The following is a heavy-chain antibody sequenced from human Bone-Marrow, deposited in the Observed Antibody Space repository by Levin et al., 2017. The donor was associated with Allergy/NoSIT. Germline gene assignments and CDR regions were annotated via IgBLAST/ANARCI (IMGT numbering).Heavy chain of an antibody. CDR2: LSYDGSNK. CDR3: ATSTIPAAHGAFDI. Sequence: GESLKISCAASGFILSSDGMHWVRQAPGKGLEWVAVLSYDGSNKYYADSVKGRFTISKDNSQNTLFLQMSSLRPEDTAVYYCATSTIPAAHGAFDIWGQGTKVIVSS. J-gene: IGHJ3*02. V-gene: IGHV3-30*03. CDR1: GFILSSDG. D-gene: IGHD6-13*01.